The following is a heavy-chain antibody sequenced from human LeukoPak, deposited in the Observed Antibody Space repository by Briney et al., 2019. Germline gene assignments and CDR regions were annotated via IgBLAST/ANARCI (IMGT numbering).Heavy chain of an antibody. J-gene: IGHJ3*02. D-gene: IGHD3-10*01. V-gene: IGHV4-4*08. CDR1: GGSISSYY. CDR3: AREIYGSGDAFDI. Sequence: PSETLSLTCTVSGGSISSYYWSWIRQPPGKGLEWIGYIYYSGSTNYNPSLKSRVTISVDTSKNQFSLKLSSVTAADTAVYYCAREIYGSGDAFDIWGQGTMVTVSS. CDR2: IYYSGST.